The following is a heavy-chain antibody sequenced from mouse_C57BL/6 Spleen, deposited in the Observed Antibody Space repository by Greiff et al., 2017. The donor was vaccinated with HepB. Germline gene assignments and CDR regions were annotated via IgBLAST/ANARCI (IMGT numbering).Heavy chain of an antibody. J-gene: IGHJ3*01. CDR1: GYTFTSYW. CDR3: ARCYDGYYAWFAY. V-gene: IGHV1-7*01. CDR2: INPSSGYT. Sequence: VQLQQSGAELAKPGASVKLSCKASGYTFTSYWMHWVKQRPGQGLEWIGYINPSSGYTKYNQKFKDKATLTADKSSSTAYMQLSSLTYEDSAVYYCARCYDGYYAWFAYWGQGTLVTVSA. D-gene: IGHD2-3*01.